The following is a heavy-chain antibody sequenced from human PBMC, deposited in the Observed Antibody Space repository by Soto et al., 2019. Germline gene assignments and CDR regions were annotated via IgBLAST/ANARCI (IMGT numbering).Heavy chain of an antibody. V-gene: IGHV3-23*01. CDR3: AKETRIMMRGVVIAQDDFYYGMDV. Sequence: EVHLLESGGGWVRPGGSLTLSCSASGFAFNTYAMSWVRQAPGRGLEWVSGVSGGGGATYYAASVKGRFSVSRDKSKNILYLEMNSLRADDTAKYYCAKETRIMMRGVVIAQDDFYYGMDVWGQGTSVTVSS. CDR2: VSGGGGAT. D-gene: IGHD2-21*01. J-gene: IGHJ6*02. CDR1: GFAFNTYA.